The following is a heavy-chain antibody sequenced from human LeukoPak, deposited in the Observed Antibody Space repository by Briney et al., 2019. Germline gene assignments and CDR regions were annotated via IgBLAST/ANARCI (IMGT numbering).Heavy chain of an antibody. V-gene: IGHV1-18*01. Sequence: ASVKVSCKASGYTFTSYGISWVRQAPGQGLEWMGWISAYNGNTNYAQKLQGRVTMTTDTSTSTAYMELRSLRSDDTAVYYCARAPAYCSSTSCYSNWFDPWGQGTLVTVSS. CDR2: ISAYNGNT. J-gene: IGHJ5*02. CDR3: ARAPAYCSSTSCYSNWFDP. D-gene: IGHD2-2*01. CDR1: GYTFTSYG.